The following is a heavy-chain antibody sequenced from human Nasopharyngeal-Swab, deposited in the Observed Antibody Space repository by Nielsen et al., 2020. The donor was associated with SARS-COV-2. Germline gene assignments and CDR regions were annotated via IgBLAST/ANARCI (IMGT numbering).Heavy chain of an antibody. CDR3: AAADTVTTGDAFDI. V-gene: IGHV1-2*04. CDR1: GGTFSSYA. CDR2: INPNSGGT. Sequence: ASVKVSCKASGGTFSSYAISWVRQAPGQGLEWMGWINPNSGGTNYAQKFQGWVTMTRDTSISTAYMELSRLRSDDTAVYYCAAADTVTTGDAFDIWGQGTMVTDSS. D-gene: IGHD4-17*01. J-gene: IGHJ3*02.